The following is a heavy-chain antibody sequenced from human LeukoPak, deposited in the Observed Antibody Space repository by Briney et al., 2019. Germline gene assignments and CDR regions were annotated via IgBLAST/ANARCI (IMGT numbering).Heavy chain of an antibody. CDR3: ARSIRAGDYWKYYFDY. CDR1: GYTFTGYY. CDR2: ISAYNGNT. Sequence: ASVKVSCKASGYTFTGYYMHWVRQAPGQGLERMGWISAYNGNTNYAQKLQGRVTMTTDTSTSTAYMELRSLRSDDTAVYYCARSIRAGDYWKYYFDYWGQGTLVTVSS. D-gene: IGHD4-17*01. V-gene: IGHV1-18*04. J-gene: IGHJ4*02.